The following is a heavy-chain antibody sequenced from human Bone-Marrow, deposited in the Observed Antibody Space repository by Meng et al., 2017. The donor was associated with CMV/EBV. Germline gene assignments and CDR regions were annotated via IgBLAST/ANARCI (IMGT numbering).Heavy chain of an antibody. V-gene: IGHV3-30*04. CDR3: AREGYCSSTSCLNWFDP. CDR2: ISYDGSNK. D-gene: IGHD2-2*01. CDR1: GFTFSSYA. J-gene: IGHJ5*02. Sequence: GESLKISCAASGFTFSSYAMHWVRQAPGKGLEWVAVISYDGSNKYYADSVKGRFTISRDNAKNSLYLQMNSLRAEDTAVYYCAREGYCSSTSCLNWFDPWGQGTLVTVSS.